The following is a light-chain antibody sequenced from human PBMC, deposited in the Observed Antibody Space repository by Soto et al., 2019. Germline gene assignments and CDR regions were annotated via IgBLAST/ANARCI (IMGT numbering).Light chain of an antibody. CDR2: GAS. Sequence: ERVMKQYTATLSVSPGERATLSCSANQRINSHLAWYQQKPGQAPGLLIYGASARANGIPARFSGSGSGTEFTLTISGLQPEDFAVYYCQQYNNWPYTFGPGTKLEIK. V-gene: IGKV3-15*01. J-gene: IGKJ2*01. CDR1: QRINSH. CDR3: QQYNNWPYT.